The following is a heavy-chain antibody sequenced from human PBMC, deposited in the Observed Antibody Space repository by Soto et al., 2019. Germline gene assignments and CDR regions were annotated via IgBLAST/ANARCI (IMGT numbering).Heavy chain of an antibody. V-gene: IGHV1-2*04. J-gene: IGHJ4*02. CDR2: INPNSGGT. D-gene: IGHD3-22*01. CDR3: VVRYYYDSSGYYLRPTSGFDY. Sequence: ASVKVSCKASGYTFTGYYMHWVRQAPGQGLEWMGWINPNSGGTNYAQKFQGWVTMTRDTSISTAYMELNRLRSDDKAVYYCVVRYYYDSSGYYLRPTSGFDYWGQGTQVTVSS. CDR1: GYTFTGYY.